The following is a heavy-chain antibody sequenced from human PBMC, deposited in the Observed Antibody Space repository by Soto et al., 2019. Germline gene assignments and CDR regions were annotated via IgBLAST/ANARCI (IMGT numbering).Heavy chain of an antibody. CDR1: GFTFNNYA. CDR3: ARDLGVALATLTLDY. J-gene: IGHJ4*02. Sequence: PGGSLRLSCAASGFTFNNYAIHWVRQAPAKGLEWVAVISFDGNNKYYADSVKGRFTISRGDAKNSLYLQMNSLRAEDTGVYYCARDLGVALATLTLDYWGQGTLVTVSS. CDR2: ISFDGNNK. D-gene: IGHD2-15*01. V-gene: IGHV3-30-3*01.